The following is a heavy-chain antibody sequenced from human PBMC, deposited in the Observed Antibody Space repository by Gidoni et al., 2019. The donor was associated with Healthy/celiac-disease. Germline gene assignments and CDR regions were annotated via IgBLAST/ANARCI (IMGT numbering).Heavy chain of an antibody. D-gene: IGHD6-13*01. Sequence: IGSIYYSGSTYYNPSLKSRVTISVDTSKNQFSLKLSSVTAADTAVYYCARHKYSSSWYNYYYMDVWGKGTTVTVSS. CDR2: IYYSGST. CDR3: ARHKYSSSWYNYYYMDV. V-gene: IGHV4-39*01. J-gene: IGHJ6*03.